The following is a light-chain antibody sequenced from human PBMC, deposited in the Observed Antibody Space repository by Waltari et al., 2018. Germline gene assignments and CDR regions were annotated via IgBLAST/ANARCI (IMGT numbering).Light chain of an antibody. CDR1: QILSSNH. Sequence: EIVLTQSPGTLSLSPGERATLSCRASQILSSNHLAWYKQKPGQAPRLLIYDASRRATGIPDRFSGSGSGTDFTLTISRLEPEDFAVYYCQQSGSSPYTFGQGTKLEIK. V-gene: IGKV3-20*01. CDR3: QQSGSSPYT. CDR2: DAS. J-gene: IGKJ2*01.